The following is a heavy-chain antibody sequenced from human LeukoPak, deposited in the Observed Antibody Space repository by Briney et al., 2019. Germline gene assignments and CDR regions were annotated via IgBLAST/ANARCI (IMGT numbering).Heavy chain of an antibody. V-gene: IGHV1-69*01. D-gene: IGHD5-18*01. J-gene: IGHJ4*02. Sequence: GSSLKISCKASGGTLSSYAISWVRQGPGQRLLWMGGIIPIFGTANYAQKFQGRVTITADESTSTAYMELSSLRSEDTAVYYCARDLDTAMVTFDYWGQGTLVTVSS. CDR3: ARDLDTAMVTFDY. CDR1: GGTLSSYA. CDR2: IIPIFGTA.